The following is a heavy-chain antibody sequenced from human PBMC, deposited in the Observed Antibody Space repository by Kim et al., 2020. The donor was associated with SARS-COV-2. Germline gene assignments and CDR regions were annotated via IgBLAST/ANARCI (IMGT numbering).Heavy chain of an antibody. J-gene: IGHJ4*02. V-gene: IGHV3-33*06. CDR3: AKEFVGIAVAGTTGGFDY. D-gene: IGHD6-19*01. CDR2: IWYDGSNK. CDR1: GFTFSSYA. Sequence: GGSLRLSCAASGFTFSSYAMHWVRQAPGKGLEWVAVIWYDGSNKYYADSVKGRFTISKDNSKNTLYLQMNSLRAEDTAVYYCAKEFVGIAVAGTTGGFDYWGQGTLVTVSS.